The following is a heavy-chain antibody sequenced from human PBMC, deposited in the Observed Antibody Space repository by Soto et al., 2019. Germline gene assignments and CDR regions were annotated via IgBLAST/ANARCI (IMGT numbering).Heavy chain of an antibody. CDR1: GGTFSSYT. D-gene: IGHD2-15*01. CDR3: ARDVGYCSGGSYPGDAFDI. V-gene: IGHV1-69*08. Sequence: QVQLVQSGAEVKKPGSSVKVSCKASGGTFSSYTISWVRQAPGQGLEWMGRIIPILGIANYAQKFQGRVTITADKSTSTAYMELSSLRSEDTAVYYCARDVGYCSGGSYPGDAFDIWGQGTMVTVSS. CDR2: IIPILGIA. J-gene: IGHJ3*02.